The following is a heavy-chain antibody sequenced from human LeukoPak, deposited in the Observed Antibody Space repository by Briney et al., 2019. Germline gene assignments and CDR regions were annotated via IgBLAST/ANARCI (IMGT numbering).Heavy chain of an antibody. CDR1: GFTFTSSA. CDR3: AASFFQYHYDSSGYHPKTNWFDP. CDR2: IVVGSGNT. V-gene: IGHV1-58*02. J-gene: IGHJ5*02. Sequence: SVKVSCKASGFTFTSSAMQWVRQARGQRREWIGWIVVGSGNTNYAQKFQERVTITRDMSTSTAYMELSSLRSEDTAVYYCAASFFQYHYDSSGYHPKTNWFDPWGQGTLVTVSS. D-gene: IGHD3-22*01.